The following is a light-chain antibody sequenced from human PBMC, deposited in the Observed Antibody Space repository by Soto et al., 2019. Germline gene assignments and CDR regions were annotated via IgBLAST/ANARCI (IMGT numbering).Light chain of an antibody. J-gene: IGKJ1*01. Sequence: EIVMTQPPATLSVSPGERATLSCRASQSVSSNLAWYQQKPGQAPRLLIYGASTRATGIPARFSGSGSGTEFTHTISSLQSEDFAVYYCQQYNNWLWTFGQGTKVEIK. V-gene: IGKV3-15*01. CDR2: GAS. CDR1: QSVSSN. CDR3: QQYNNWLWT.